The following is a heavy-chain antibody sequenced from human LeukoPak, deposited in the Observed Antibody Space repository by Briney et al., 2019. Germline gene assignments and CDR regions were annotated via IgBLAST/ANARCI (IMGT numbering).Heavy chain of an antibody. V-gene: IGHV6-1*01. CDR3: ARDPYSISWYYFDY. CDR2: TYYRSNLYK. CDR1: GDSVSSNSAA. Sequence: SQTLSLTCAISGDSVSSNSAAWNWIRQSPSRGLEWLGRTYYRSNLYKDYAVSVKSRITINPDTSKNQFSLQLNSLTPEDTAMYYCARDPYSISWYYFDYWGQGTLVTVSS. J-gene: IGHJ4*02. D-gene: IGHD6-13*01.